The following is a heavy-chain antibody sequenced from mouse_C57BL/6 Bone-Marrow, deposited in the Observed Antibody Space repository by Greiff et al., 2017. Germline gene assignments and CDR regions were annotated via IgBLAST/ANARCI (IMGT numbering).Heavy chain of an antibody. D-gene: IGHD1-1*01. CDR3: ARSDGSSHWYFDV. J-gene: IGHJ1*03. Sequence: QVQLQQSGAELARPGASVKLSCTASGYTFTSSGISWVKQRTGQGLEWIGEIYPRSGNTYYNEKFKGKATLTADKSSSTAYMELRSLTSEDSAVXFCARSDGSSHWYFDVWGTGTTVTVSS. CDR2: IYPRSGNT. CDR1: GYTFTSSG. V-gene: IGHV1-81*01.